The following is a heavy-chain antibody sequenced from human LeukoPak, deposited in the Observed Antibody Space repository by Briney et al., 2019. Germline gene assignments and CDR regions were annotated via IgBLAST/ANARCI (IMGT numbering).Heavy chain of an antibody. CDR1: GFTFSSYW. Sequence: GGSLRLSCAASGFTFSSYWIHWVRQAPGKGLVWVSIINSDGSTTNYADSVKGRFTISRDNAKNTLYLQLNSLRAEDTAVYYCARAVGIGLAAAVDQTGFQHWGQGTLVTVSS. J-gene: IGHJ1*01. CDR2: INSDGSTT. D-gene: IGHD6-13*01. CDR3: ARAVGIGLAAAVDQTGFQH. V-gene: IGHV3-74*01.